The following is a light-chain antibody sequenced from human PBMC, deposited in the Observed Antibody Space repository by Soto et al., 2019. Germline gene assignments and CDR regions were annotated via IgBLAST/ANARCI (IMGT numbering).Light chain of an antibody. CDR1: HNVNSNY. CDR2: STS. V-gene: IGKV3-20*01. Sequence: EIVLTQSPGTLSLSPGERATLSCRASHNVNSNYLAWYQQKPGQAPRLLIYSTSTRATGIPDRFSGSGSGTDFTLTISRLEPEDLAVYYCQQYGSSRTFGQGTKVETK. J-gene: IGKJ1*01. CDR3: QQYGSSRT.